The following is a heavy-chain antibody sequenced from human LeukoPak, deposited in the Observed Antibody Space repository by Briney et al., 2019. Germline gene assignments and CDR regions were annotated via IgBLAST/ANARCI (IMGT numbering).Heavy chain of an antibody. V-gene: IGHV3-7*01. CDR3: ARPREKAFDI. CDR2: IKQDGSEQ. Sequence: GGSLRLSCAASGFTFSSYWMNWVRQAPGKGLEWVANIKQDGSEQYYVDSVKGRFTIARDNAKNSLYLQMNSLRAEDTAVYYCARPREKAFDIWGQGTMVTVSS. J-gene: IGHJ3*02. CDR1: GFTFSSYW.